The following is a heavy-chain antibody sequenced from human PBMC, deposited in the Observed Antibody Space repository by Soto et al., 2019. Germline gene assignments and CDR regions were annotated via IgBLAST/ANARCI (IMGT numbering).Heavy chain of an antibody. CDR2: ISAYNGNT. CDR1: GYTFTSYG. Sequence: ASVQVSCKASGYTFTSYGISWVRQAPGQGLEWMGWISAYNGNTNYAQKLQGRVTITTDTSTSTAYMELRSLRSEDTAVYYCARSTQDAFDIWGQGTMVTVSS. J-gene: IGHJ3*02. CDR3: ARSTQDAFDI. V-gene: IGHV1-18*01.